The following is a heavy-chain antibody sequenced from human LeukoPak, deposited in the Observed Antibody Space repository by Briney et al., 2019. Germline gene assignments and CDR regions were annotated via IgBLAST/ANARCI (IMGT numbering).Heavy chain of an antibody. V-gene: IGHV3-48*03. CDR2: ISSSGSSI. CDR1: GSTFTSYE. CDR3: ARGTSGSYLDY. Sequence: GGSLRLSCAASGSTFTSYEMNWVRQAPGKGLEWVSYISSSGSSIYQADSVKGRFTISRDKAKNSLYLQMNSLRAEDTAVYYCARGTSGSYLDYWGQGTLVTVSS. D-gene: IGHD1-26*01. J-gene: IGHJ4*02.